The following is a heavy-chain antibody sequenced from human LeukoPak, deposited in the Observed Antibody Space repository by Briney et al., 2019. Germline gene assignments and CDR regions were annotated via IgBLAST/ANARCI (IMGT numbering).Heavy chain of an antibody. CDR1: GFTFSSYA. J-gene: IGHJ4*02. CDR2: ISYDGSNK. V-gene: IGHV3-30-3*01. Sequence: PGGSLRLSCAASGFTFSSYAMHWVRQAPGKGLEWVAVISYDGSNKYYADSVKGRFTISRDNSKNTLYLQMNSLRAEDTVVYYCARVRPQKVDVYYFDYWGQGTLVTVSS. CDR3: ARVRPQKVDVYYFDY.